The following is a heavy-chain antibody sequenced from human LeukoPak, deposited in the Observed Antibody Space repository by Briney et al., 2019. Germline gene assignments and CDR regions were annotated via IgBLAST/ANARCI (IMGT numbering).Heavy chain of an antibody. D-gene: IGHD6-13*01. CDR2: ISYDGSNK. J-gene: IGHJ4*02. CDR1: GFAFRSYA. Sequence: PGTSLRLSCAASGFAFRSYAMHWDRQAPGKGLEWVAVISYDGSNKYYADSVKGRFTISRDNSKNTLYLQMNSLRAEDTAVYYCARDNREQQLVPPTFDYWGQGTLVTVSS. V-gene: IGHV3-30-3*01. CDR3: ARDNREQQLVPPTFDY.